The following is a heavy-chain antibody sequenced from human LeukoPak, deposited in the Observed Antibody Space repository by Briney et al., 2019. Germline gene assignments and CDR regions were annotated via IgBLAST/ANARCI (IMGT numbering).Heavy chain of an antibody. CDR3: ARGPYYCSGASCLNWFDP. Sequence: SETLSLTCTVSGGSISPYYWTWIRQPAGKGLEWIGRIYTSGSTNYNPSLNSRVTMSVDTSKNQFSLKLNSVTAADTAVYFCARGPYYCSGASCLNWFDPWGQGTLVTVSS. CDR1: GGSISPYY. J-gene: IGHJ5*02. CDR2: IYTSGST. D-gene: IGHD2-15*01. V-gene: IGHV4-4*07.